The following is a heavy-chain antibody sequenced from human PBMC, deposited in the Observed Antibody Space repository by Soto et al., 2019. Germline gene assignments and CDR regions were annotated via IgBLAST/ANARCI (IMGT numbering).Heavy chain of an antibody. CDR3: ARDIRRGSWDYDY. CDR2: ISYDGSNK. D-gene: IGHD3-10*01. Sequence: QVQLVESGGGVVQPGRSLRLSCAASGFTFSSYGMHWVRQAPGKGLEWVAVISYDGSNKYYADSVKGRFTISRDNSKNTLDLQMNSLRAEDTAVYLCARDIRRGSWDYDYLGQGTLVTVSS. CDR1: GFTFSSYG. J-gene: IGHJ4*02. V-gene: IGHV3-30*03.